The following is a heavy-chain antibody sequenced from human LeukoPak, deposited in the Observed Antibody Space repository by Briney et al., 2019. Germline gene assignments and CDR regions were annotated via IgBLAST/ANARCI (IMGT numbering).Heavy chain of an antibody. CDR1: GGSFSGYY. CDR3: ARGVKTRGYSYDFLRRYLKDGTFDI. D-gene: IGHD5-18*01. CDR2: INHSGST. J-gene: IGHJ3*02. V-gene: IGHV4-34*01. Sequence: PSETLSLTCAVYGGSFSGYYWSWIRQPPGKGLEWIGEINHSGSTNYNPSLKSRVTISVDTSKNQFSLKLSSVTAADTAVYYCARGVKTRGYSYDFLRRYLKDGTFDIWGQGTMVTVSS.